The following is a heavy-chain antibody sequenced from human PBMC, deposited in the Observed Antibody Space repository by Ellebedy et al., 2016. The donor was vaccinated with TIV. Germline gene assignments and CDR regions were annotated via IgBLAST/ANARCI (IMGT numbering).Heavy chain of an antibody. D-gene: IGHD6-6*01. J-gene: IGHJ4*02. Sequence: GESLKISCAASGFTFSSYWMHWVRQAPGKGLVWVSRINGDGSITNYADSVKGRFTISRDNAKNTLYLQMNSLRAEDTAVYFCVTAEAARVSPNYWGQGTLVTVSS. CDR3: VTAEAARVSPNY. V-gene: IGHV3-74*01. CDR2: INGDGSIT. CDR1: GFTFSSYW.